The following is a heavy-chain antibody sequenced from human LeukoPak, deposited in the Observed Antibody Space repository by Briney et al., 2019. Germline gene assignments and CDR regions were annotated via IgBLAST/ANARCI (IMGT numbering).Heavy chain of an antibody. CDR2: LYMAGES. CDR1: GLSVADTY. Sequence: PGGSLRLSCAVSGLSVADTYMAWVRQTPGKGLEWVATLYMAGESYYADSVRGRFNISRDNSENTLYLQMTTLRDDDTAVYYCAAGFRSEFIYFYLLIWGKGTPVTVSS. J-gene: IGHJ6*03. V-gene: IGHV3-53*03. CDR3: AAGFRSEFIYFYLLI. D-gene: IGHD1-14*01.